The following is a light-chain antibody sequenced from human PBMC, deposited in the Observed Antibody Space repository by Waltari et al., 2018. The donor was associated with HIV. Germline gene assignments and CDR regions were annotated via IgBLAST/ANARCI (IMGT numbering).Light chain of an antibody. Sequence: QSGLTQPPSASGTPGQRVTISCSGRRSNIGVNSVNWYQQLPGTAPRLLIYNTNQRPSGVPDRFSGSKSGTSAYPAISGLQAADEADYYCSAWDDDVNGLFGGGTKLTVL. V-gene: IGLV1-44*01. CDR2: NTN. CDR3: SAWDDDVNGL. J-gene: IGLJ2*01. CDR1: RSNIGVNS.